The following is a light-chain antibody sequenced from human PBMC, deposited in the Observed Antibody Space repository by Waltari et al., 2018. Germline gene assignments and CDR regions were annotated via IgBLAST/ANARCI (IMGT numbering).Light chain of an antibody. CDR2: EVS. Sequence: QSALTQPASVSGSPGQSITSPCTGTSSDIGSYGLCSWYQHHPGKAPKVKIYEVSKRPSGVPDRFSGSRSGNTASLTISGLQAEDEADYYCCSYASSGTFVFGTGTKVTVL. CDR3: CSYASSGTFV. V-gene: IGLV2-23*02. CDR1: SSDIGSYGL. J-gene: IGLJ1*01.